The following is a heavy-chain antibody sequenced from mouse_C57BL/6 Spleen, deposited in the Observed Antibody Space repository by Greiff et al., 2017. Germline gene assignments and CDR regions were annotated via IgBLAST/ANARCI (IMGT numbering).Heavy chain of an antibody. CDR2: FDPSDSYT. Sequence: QVQLQQPGAELVMPGASVKLSCKASGYTFTSYWMHWVKQRPGQGLEWIGEFDPSDSYTNYNQKFKGKSSLTVDKSSSTAYMQLSSLTSEDSAVYYCARYFRYFDYWGQGTTLTVSS. CDR1: GYTFTSYW. CDR3: ARYFRYFDY. J-gene: IGHJ2*01. V-gene: IGHV1-69*01.